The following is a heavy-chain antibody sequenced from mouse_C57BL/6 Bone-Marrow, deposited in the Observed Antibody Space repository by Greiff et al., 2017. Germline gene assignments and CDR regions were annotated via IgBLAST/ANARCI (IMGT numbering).Heavy chain of an antibody. CDR2: IDPETGGT. CDR1: GYTFTDYE. J-gene: IGHJ2*01. CDR3: TTTVVATPYFDY. D-gene: IGHD1-1*01. V-gene: IGHV1-15*01. Sequence: QVQLQQSGAELVRPGASVTLSCKASGYTFTDYEMHWVKQTPVHGLEWIGAIDPETGGTAYNQKFKGKAILTADKSSRTAYMALLSLTSEDSAVYYCTTTVVATPYFDYWGQGTTLTGSS.